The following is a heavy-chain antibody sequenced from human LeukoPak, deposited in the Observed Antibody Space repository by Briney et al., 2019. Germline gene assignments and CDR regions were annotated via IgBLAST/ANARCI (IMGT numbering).Heavy chain of an antibody. V-gene: IGHV4-59*01. Sequence: SETLSLTCRVSGASISGYYWSWIRQPPGKGLEWIGYIYYSGSTNYNPSLKSRVTISVDTSKNQFSLKLSSVTAADTAVYYCARGSSGWYLDYWGQGTLVTVSS. D-gene: IGHD6-19*01. CDR3: ARGSSGWYLDY. CDR1: GASISGYY. J-gene: IGHJ4*02. CDR2: IYYSGST.